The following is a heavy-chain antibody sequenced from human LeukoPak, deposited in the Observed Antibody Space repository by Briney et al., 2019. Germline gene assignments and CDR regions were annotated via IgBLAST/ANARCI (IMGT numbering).Heavy chain of an antibody. CDR3: ARDGYNWVHFDY. D-gene: IGHD5-24*01. V-gene: IGHV3-74*01. Sequence: GGSLRVSCATSGFTFSTYWMHWVRQAPGKGLVWVSRINSDGTDTSYADSVKGRFTISRDNAKNTLYLQMNSPRAEDTAMYFCARDGYNWVHFDYWGQGILVTVSS. CDR2: INSDGTDT. CDR1: GFTFSTYW. J-gene: IGHJ4*02.